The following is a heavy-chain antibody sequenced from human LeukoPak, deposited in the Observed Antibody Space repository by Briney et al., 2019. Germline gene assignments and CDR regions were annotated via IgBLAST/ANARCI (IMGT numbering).Heavy chain of an antibody. D-gene: IGHD1-26*01. J-gene: IGHJ3*02. CDR2: IYYSGNS. CDR3: AKWEESENTFDI. V-gene: IGHV4-59*01. CDR1: GCSINSYY. Sequence: PSETLSLTCTVSGCSINSYYWSWIRQPPGKGREWIGYIYYSGNSNYNPSLKSRVTMSVDTSKNQFSLKLSSVTAADTAVYYCAKWEESENTFDIWGQGTMVTVFS.